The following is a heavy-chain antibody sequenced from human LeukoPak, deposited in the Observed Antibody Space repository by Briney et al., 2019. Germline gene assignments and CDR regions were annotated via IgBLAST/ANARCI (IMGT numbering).Heavy chain of an antibody. CDR1: GFIFDDYG. CDR2: INWIGSGT. J-gene: IGHJ4*02. Sequence: RPGGSLRLSCAASGFIFDDYGMSWVRQAPGKGLEWISGINWIGSGTGYSDSVKGRFTISRDNAKNSLYLQMSSLRAEDTAFYYCARVARGYSYGYEADYWGQGTLVTVSS. CDR3: ARVARGYSYGYEADY. V-gene: IGHV3-20*04. D-gene: IGHD5-18*01.